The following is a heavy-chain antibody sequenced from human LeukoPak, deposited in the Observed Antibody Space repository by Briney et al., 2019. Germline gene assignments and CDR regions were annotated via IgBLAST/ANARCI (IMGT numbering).Heavy chain of an antibody. J-gene: IGHJ3*02. V-gene: IGHV1-69*04. D-gene: IGHD6-13*01. CDR2: IIPILGIA. CDR3: ARDGPGGFGTAGTDAFDI. CDR1: GGTFSSCA. Sequence: SVKVSCKASGGTFSSCAISWVRQAPGQGLEWMGRIIPILGIANYAQKFQGRVTITADKSTSTAYMELSSLRSEDTAVYYCARDGPGGFGTAGTDAFDIWGQGTMVTVSS.